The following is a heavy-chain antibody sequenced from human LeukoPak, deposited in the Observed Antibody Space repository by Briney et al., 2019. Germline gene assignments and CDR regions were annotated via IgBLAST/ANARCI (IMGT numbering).Heavy chain of an antibody. V-gene: IGHV3-23*01. CDR3: AKPAISSRGWYYDY. J-gene: IGHJ4*02. CDR2: INYSGGST. Sequence: PGGSLRLSCAASGFTFSNYAMSWVRQAPGKGLEWVSAINYSGGSTYSADSVKGGFTISRDNSKNTLYLQMNSLRAEDTAVYYCAKPAISSRGWYYDYWGQGTLVTVSS. D-gene: IGHD6-19*01. CDR1: GFTFSNYA.